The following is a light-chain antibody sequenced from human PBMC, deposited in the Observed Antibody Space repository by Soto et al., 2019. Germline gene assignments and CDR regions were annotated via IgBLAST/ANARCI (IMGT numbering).Light chain of an antibody. J-gene: IGKJ5*01. CDR1: QNIISW. CDR3: QQAYGSPVT. CDR2: AAS. Sequence: DIQMTQSPSTVSASVGDRVTITCRASQNIISWLAWYQQQPGRAPKLLIYAASILQSGVPSRFSGSGSGTDFTLTINSLQPEDFATYYCQQAYGSPVTFGQGTRLEIK. V-gene: IGKV1-12*01.